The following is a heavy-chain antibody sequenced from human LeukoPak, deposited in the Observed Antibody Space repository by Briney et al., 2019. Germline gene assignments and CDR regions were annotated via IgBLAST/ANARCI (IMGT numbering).Heavy chain of an antibody. CDR3: ARNPPGITGTVYYYYMDV. V-gene: IGHV3-21*01. Sequence: PGGSLRLSCAASGFTFSSYSMNWVRQAPGKGLEWVSSISSSSSYIYYADSVKGRFTISRDNAKNSLYLQMNSLRAEDTAVYYCARNPPGITGTVYYYYMDVWGKGTTVTVSS. CDR2: ISSSSSYI. J-gene: IGHJ6*03. D-gene: IGHD1-7*01. CDR1: GFTFSSYS.